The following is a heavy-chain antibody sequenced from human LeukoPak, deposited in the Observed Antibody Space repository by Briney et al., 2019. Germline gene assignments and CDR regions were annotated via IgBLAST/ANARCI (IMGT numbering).Heavy chain of an antibody. Sequence: ASVKVSCKASGYTFTSYYMHWVRQAPGQGLEWMGIINPSGGSTSYAQKFQGRVTMTRDTSTSTVYMELSSLRSEDTAVYYCAGPWTSDYSQYYFDYWGQGTLVTVSS. CDR3: AGPWTSDYSQYYFDY. J-gene: IGHJ4*02. CDR2: INPSGGST. CDR1: GYTFTSYY. D-gene: IGHD3-22*01. V-gene: IGHV1-46*01.